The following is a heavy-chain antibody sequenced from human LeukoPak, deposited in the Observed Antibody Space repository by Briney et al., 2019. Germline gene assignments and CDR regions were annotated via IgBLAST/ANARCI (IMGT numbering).Heavy chain of an antibody. J-gene: IGHJ4*02. CDR3: AKREFFTSGYYGPFDY. CDR1: GFTFSTYV. D-gene: IGHD3-22*01. CDR2: ISGRGGST. V-gene: IGHV3-23*01. Sequence: PGGSLRPSCAASGFTFSTYVMSWVRQAPGKGLEWVSAISGRGGSTFYADSVKGRFTISRDNSKNTLYLQMNSLRAEDTAVYYCAKREFFTSGYYGPFDYWGQGTLVTVSS.